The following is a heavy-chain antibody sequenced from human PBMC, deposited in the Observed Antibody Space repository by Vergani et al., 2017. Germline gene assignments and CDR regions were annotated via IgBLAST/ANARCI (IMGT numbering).Heavy chain of an antibody. CDR2: IWYDGSNK. V-gene: IGHV3-33*01. D-gene: IGHD2-2*01. Sequence: QVQLVESGGGVVQPGRSLRLSCAASGFTFSSYGMHWVRQAPGKGLEWVAVIWYDGSNKYYADSVKGRFTISRDNSKNTLYLQMNSLRAEDTAVYYCARDRGIVVVPAAMGFDPWGQGTLVTVSS. CDR3: ARDRGIVVVPAAMGFDP. J-gene: IGHJ5*02. CDR1: GFTFSSYG.